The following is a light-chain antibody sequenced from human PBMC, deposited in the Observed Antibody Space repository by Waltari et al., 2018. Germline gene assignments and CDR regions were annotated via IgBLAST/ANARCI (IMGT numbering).Light chain of an antibody. Sequence: DIQMTQSPSSLSASVGDRVTITCRASQGIKNYLAWFQQKPGKAPKSLIYGVSSLQTGVPSRFSCSGSGTDFTLTISSLQPEDFATYYCQQYDSYPFTFGGGTRVEIK. J-gene: IGKJ4*01. CDR1: QGIKNY. V-gene: IGKV1-16*01. CDR3: QQYDSYPFT. CDR2: GVS.